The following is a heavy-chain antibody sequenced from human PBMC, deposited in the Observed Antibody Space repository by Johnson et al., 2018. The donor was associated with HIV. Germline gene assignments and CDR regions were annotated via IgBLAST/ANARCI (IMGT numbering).Heavy chain of an antibody. V-gene: IGHV3-33*01. J-gene: IGHJ3*02. CDR1: GFTFSSYV. Sequence: VQLVESGGGVVQPGGSLRLSCAASGFTFSSYVMHWVRQAPCKGLEWVAVIWFDGSNKYYADSVKGRFTIFRDNSKNTLYMQMKSLRVEDTAVYYCARETAGATNDAFDIWGQGTMVTVSS. CDR3: ARETAGATNDAFDI. CDR2: IWFDGSNK. D-gene: IGHD1-26*01.